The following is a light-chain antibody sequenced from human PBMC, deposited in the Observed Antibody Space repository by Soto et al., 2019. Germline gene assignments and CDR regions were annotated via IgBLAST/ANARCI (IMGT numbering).Light chain of an antibody. CDR2: GAS. J-gene: IGKJ1*01. V-gene: IGKV3-20*01. CDR3: QQYNSYSPT. Sequence: DIVLTQSPATLSFSPGDRATLSCRASQSVSSSYLAWYQQKPGQAPRLLIYGASSRATGIPDRFSGSGSGTEFTLTISSLQPDDFATYYCQQYNSYSPTFGQGTKVDIK. CDR1: QSVSSSY.